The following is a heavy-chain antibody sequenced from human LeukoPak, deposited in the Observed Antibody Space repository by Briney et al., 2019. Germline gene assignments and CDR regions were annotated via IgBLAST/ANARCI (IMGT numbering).Heavy chain of an antibody. D-gene: IGHD3-3*01. CDR1: GFTFRNYV. J-gene: IGHJ3*02. Sequence: PGGSLRLSCGASGFTFRNYVMNWVRQSSGKGLEWGLVISGSGSGTYYADSLKGRFSISRDNSKNIVYLQMNSLRAEDTAVYYCAKGPEYYDFWSGWKGSDAFDIWGQGTMVTVSS. CDR2: ISGSGSGT. V-gene: IGHV3-23*01. CDR3: AKGPEYYDFWSGWKGSDAFDI.